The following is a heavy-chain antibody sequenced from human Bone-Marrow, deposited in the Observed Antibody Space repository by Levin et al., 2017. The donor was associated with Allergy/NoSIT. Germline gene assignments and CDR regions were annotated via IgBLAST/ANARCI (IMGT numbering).Heavy chain of an antibody. V-gene: IGHV3-23*01. CDR2: ISMSGSST. CDR3: VRGSTSPDR. Sequence: GGSLRLSCAASGFIFPNYGMTWVRQAPGKGLEWVAAISMSGSSTDYADSVNGRFTISRDNRRDTLYLQMNSLRPEDRALYFCVRGSTSPDRWGQGTLVSVSS. CDR1: GFIFPNYG. D-gene: IGHD3-16*01. J-gene: IGHJ5*02.